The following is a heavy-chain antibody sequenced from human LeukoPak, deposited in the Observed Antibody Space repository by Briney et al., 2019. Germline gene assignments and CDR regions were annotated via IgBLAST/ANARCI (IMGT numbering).Heavy chain of an antibody. CDR1: GGTISSSTYY. D-gene: IGHD5-12*01. J-gene: IGHJ5*02. CDR3: ARARNSDYDP. V-gene: IGHV4-39*07. Sequence: SETLSLTCTVSGGTISSSTYYWAWIRQPPGKGLEWIGNIYYSGSTYYNPSLKSRVTISIDTSKNQFSLKLSSVTAADTALYYCARARNSDYDPGGQGTLVTVSS. CDR2: IYYSGST.